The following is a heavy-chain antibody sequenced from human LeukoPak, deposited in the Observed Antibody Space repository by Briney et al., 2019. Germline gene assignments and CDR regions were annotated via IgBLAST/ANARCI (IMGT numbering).Heavy chain of an antibody. V-gene: IGHV3-11*06. CDR1: GFTFSDYY. CDR2: ISSSSSYI. Sequence: PGGSLRLSCAASGFTFSDYYMSWIRQAPGKGLEWVSSISSSSSYIYYADSVKGRFTISRDNAKNSLYLQMNSLRAEDTAVYYCARVQSGYYDSSGSYFDYWGQGTLVTVSS. D-gene: IGHD3-22*01. J-gene: IGHJ4*02. CDR3: ARVQSGYYDSSGSYFDY.